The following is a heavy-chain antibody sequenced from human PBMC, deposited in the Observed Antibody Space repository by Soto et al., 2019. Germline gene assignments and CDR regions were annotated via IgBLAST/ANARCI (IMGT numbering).Heavy chain of an antibody. CDR1: GFTFSSYA. D-gene: IGHD3-16*01. J-gene: IGHJ3*02. V-gene: IGHV3-23*04. CDR2: ISGSGGRT. CDR3: AKGGYYSLFDI. Sequence: EVQLVESGGGLVQRGGSLRLSCAASGFTFSSYAMSWVRQTPGKGLEWVSGISGSGGRTYYADSVKGRFTISRDNSNNTLSLQMHILRVEDTAVYFCAKGGYYSLFDIWGQGTMVTVSA.